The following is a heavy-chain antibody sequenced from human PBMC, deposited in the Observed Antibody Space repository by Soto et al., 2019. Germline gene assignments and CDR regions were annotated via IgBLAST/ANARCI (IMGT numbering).Heavy chain of an antibody. Sequence: SETLSRTCAVDCGSFSGYYWSCIRQPAGEGLEWIVEVSQSGSSNYNPSLESRVTISVDTSKSRFSLKLSSVTAADTAVYYCARVIAARSDGAKNYYNYGMDVSGQWTPVTVPS. CDR3: ARVIAARSDGAKNYYNYGMDV. CDR1: CGSFSGYY. CDR2: VSQSGSS. D-gene: IGHD6-6*01. J-gene: IGHJ6*02. V-gene: IGHV4-34*01.